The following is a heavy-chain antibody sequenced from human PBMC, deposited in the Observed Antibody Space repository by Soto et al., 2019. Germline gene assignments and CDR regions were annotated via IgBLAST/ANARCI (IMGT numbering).Heavy chain of an antibody. CDR2: TSSNGVAT. D-gene: IGHD2-8*01. CDR3: ARGGYCTNGVCARSFDL. J-gene: IGHJ3*01. V-gene: IGHV3-64*01. CDR1: GFTFSFYA. Sequence: EVQLVESGGGLVQPGGSLRLSCAASGFTFSFYAMHWVRQAPGKGLEYVSATSSNGVATYHANSVKGRFTISRDNSKNTLYLQLGSLRAEDMAVYYCARGGYCTNGVCARSFDLWGQGTLVTVSS.